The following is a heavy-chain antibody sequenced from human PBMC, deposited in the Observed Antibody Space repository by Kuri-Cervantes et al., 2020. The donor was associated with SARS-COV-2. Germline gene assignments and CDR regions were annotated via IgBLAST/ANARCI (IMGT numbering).Heavy chain of an antibody. CDR2: INPSGGST. D-gene: IGHD2-2*01. Sequence: ASVKVSCKASGYTFTSYDINWVRQATGQGLEWMGIINPSGGSTSYAQKFQGRVTMTRDTSTSTVYMELSSLRSEDTAVYYCARDLSLSGTGVYYFDYWGQGTLVTVSS. CDR1: GYTFTSYD. V-gene: IGHV1-46*01. J-gene: IGHJ4*02. CDR3: ARDLSLSGTGVYYFDY.